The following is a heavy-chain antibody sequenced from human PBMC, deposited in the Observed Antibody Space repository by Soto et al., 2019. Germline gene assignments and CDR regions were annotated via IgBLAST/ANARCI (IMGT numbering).Heavy chain of an antibody. Sequence: ASVKVSCKASGGTFSSYAISWVRQAPGQGLEWMGGIIPIFGTANYAQKFQGRVTITADESTSTAYMELSSLRSEDTAVYYCARDLGYCSSTSCYVFDPWGQGTLVTVSS. CDR3: ARDLGYCSSTSCYVFDP. CDR2: IIPIFGTA. J-gene: IGHJ5*02. D-gene: IGHD2-2*01. CDR1: GGTFSSYA. V-gene: IGHV1-69*13.